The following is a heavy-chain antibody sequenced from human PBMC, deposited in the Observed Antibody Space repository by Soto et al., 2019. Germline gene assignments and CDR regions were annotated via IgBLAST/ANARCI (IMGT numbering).Heavy chain of an antibody. V-gene: IGHV4-59*01. CDR3: ARVRYFDWLQPPPKYYFDY. J-gene: IGHJ4*02. Sequence: SETLSLTCTVSGGSISSYYWSWIRQPPGKGLEWIGYIYYSGSTNYNPSLKSRVTISVDTSKNQFSLKLSSVTAADTAVYYCARVRYFDWLQPPPKYYFDYWGQGTLVTVSS. CDR2: IYYSGST. CDR1: GGSISSYY. D-gene: IGHD3-9*01.